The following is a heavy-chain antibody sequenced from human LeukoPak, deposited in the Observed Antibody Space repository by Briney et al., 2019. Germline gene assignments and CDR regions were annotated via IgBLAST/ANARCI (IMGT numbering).Heavy chain of an antibody. J-gene: IGHJ4*02. Sequence: GGSLRLSCAASGFTFSSYAISWVRQAPGKGLEWVSAISGSGGSTYYADSVKGRFTISRDNSKNTLYLQMNSLRAQDTAVYYCAKIDSSGWLYYFNYWGQGTLVTVSS. V-gene: IGHV3-23*01. D-gene: IGHD6-19*01. CDR2: ISGSGGST. CDR3: AKIDSSGWLYYFNY. CDR1: GFTFSSYA.